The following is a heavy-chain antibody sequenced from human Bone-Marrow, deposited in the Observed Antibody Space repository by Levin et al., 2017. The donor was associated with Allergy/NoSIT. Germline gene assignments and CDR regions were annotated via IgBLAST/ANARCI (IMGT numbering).Heavy chain of an antibody. CDR3: AGGDLDY. CDR1: GYSFSTNW. J-gene: IGHJ4*02. V-gene: IGHV3-7*01. CDR2: LNEDGSEK. Sequence: PGGSLRLSCVVSGYSFSTNWMSWVRQAPGKGLEWVATLNEDGSEKYYVDSVKGRFTISRDNAKRSLNLGMDSLRVEDTALYYCAGGDLDYWGQGALVTVSS.